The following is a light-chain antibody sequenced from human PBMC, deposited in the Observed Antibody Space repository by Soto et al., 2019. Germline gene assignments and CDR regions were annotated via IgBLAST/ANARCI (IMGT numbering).Light chain of an antibody. V-gene: IGKV1-27*01. Sequence: DIQMTQSPSSLSASVGDRVTITCRASQAINNYLAWYQQMPAKVPKLLIYATSTLQSGVPSRFSGSGSGTDFTLTISSLQPEDVATYYCQKYNSGPALTFGGGTKVEIK. CDR1: QAINNY. J-gene: IGKJ4*01. CDR3: QKYNSGPALT. CDR2: ATS.